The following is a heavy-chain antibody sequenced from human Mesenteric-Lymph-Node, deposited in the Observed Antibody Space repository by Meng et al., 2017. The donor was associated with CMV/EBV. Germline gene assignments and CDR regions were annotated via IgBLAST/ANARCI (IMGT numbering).Heavy chain of an antibody. CDR2: TYYRSKWYN. Sequence: AISGDSFSSHSAAWNWIRQSPSRGLEWLGRTYYRSKWYNDYAVSVKSRITINPDTSKNQFSLQLNSVTPEDTAVYYCTRDSRRYFDLWGRGTLVTVSS. CDR3: TRDSRRYFDL. CDR1: GDSFSSHSAA. V-gene: IGHV6-1*01. J-gene: IGHJ2*01.